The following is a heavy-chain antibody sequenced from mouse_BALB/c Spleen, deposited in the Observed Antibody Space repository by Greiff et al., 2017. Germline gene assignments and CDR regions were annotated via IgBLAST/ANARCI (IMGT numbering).Heavy chain of an antibody. CDR1: GFTFSDYG. J-gene: IGHJ1*01. D-gene: IGHD2-2*01. CDR2: ISNLAYSI. CDR3: ARVLWLRPHYWYFDV. V-gene: IGHV5-15*02. Sequence: EVQGVESGGGLVQPGGSLKLSCAASGFTFSDYGMAWVRQAPGKGPEWVAFISNLAYSIYYADTVTGRFTISRENAKNTLYLEMSSLRSEDTAMYYCARVLWLRPHYWYFDVWGAGTTVTVSS.